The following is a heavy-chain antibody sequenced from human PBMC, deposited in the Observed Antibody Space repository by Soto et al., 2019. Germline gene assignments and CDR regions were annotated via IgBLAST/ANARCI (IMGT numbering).Heavy chain of an antibody. D-gene: IGHD6-19*01. CDR1: GFTFSSYA. CDR2: ISYDGSNK. Sequence: QVQLVESGGGVVQPGRSLRLSCAASGFTFSSYAMHWVRQAPGKGLEWVAVISYDGSNKYYADSVKGRFTISRDNSKNTLYLQMNSLRAEDTAVYYCARDRQGYSSVWHHFGGNYYYGMDVWGQGTTVTVSS. CDR3: ARDRQGYSSVWHHFGGNYYYGMDV. V-gene: IGHV3-30-3*01. J-gene: IGHJ6*02.